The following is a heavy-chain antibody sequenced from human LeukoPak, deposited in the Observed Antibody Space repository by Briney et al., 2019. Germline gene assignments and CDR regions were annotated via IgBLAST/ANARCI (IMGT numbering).Heavy chain of an antibody. Sequence: PGGSLRLSCAASGFTFSSYWMSWVRQAPGKGLEWVANIKQDGSEKYYVDSVKGRFTISRDNAKNSLYLQMNSLRAEDTAVYYCARESGDYTPDYFDYWGQGTLVTVSS. CDR1: GFTFSSYW. D-gene: IGHD3-3*01. V-gene: IGHV3-7*01. CDR3: ARESGDYTPDYFDY. CDR2: IKQDGSEK. J-gene: IGHJ4*02.